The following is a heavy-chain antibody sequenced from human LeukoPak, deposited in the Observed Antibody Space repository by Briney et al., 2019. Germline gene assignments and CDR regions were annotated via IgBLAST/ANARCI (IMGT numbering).Heavy chain of an antibody. CDR1: GFTFSSYA. Sequence: QAGGSLRLSCAASGFTFSSYAMSWVRQAPGKGLEWVSAISGSGGSTYYADSVKGRFSISRDNSKNSLYLQMNNLRAEDTAVYYCAKEHPKLLWFGESLDYWGQGTLVTVSS. V-gene: IGHV3-23*01. CDR3: AKEHPKLLWFGESLDY. D-gene: IGHD3-10*01. J-gene: IGHJ4*02. CDR2: ISGSGGST.